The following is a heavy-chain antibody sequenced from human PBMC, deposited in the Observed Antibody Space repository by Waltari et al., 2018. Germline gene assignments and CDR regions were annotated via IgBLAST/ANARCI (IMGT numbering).Heavy chain of an antibody. J-gene: IGHJ6*03. D-gene: IGHD3-3*01. Sequence: QVQLQQWGAELLKPSETLSLTFDVSGGSLIGYHWTWIRQPPGKGLEWIGEINDSGRTTYNPSLESRVTVSIDTANNQFSLRVRSVTAADTAVYYCARVFGYYYYYMDVWGKGTTVTISS. CDR1: GGSLIGYH. CDR2: INDSGRT. V-gene: IGHV4-34*02. CDR3: ARVFGYYYYYMDV.